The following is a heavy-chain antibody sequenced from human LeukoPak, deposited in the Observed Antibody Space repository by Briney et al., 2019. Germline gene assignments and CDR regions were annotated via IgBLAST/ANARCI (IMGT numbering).Heavy chain of an antibody. V-gene: IGHV3-21*01. CDR1: GFTFSSYS. CDR2: ISSSSSYI. Sequence: GRSLRLSCAASGFTFSSYSMNWVRQAPGKGLEWVSSISSSSSYIYYADSVKGRFTISRDNAKNSLYLQMNSLRAEDTAVYYCARAAMVRGVSHCFDPWGQGTLVTVSS. D-gene: IGHD3-10*01. J-gene: IGHJ5*02. CDR3: ARAAMVRGVSHCFDP.